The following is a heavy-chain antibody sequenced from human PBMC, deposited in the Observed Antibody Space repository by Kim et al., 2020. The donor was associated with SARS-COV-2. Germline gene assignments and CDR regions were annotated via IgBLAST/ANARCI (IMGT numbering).Heavy chain of an antibody. CDR3: ARVGSLGSSWHYFDY. D-gene: IGHD6-13*01. J-gene: IGHJ4*02. CDR1: GFTFSSYA. CDR2: ISYDGSNK. Sequence: GGSLRLSCAASGFTFSSYAMHWVRQAPGKGLEWVAVISYDGSNKYYADSVKGRFTISRDNSKNTLYLQMNSLRAEDTAVYYCARVGSLGSSWHYFDYWGQGTLVTVSS. V-gene: IGHV3-30*04.